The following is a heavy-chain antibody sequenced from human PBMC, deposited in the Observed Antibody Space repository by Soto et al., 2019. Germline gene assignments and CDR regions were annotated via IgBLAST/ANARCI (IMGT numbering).Heavy chain of an antibody. D-gene: IGHD6-19*01. J-gene: IGHJ4*02. CDR2: IFYSGSTTY. CDR3: ARGGSSGWSPDY. Sequence: PSETLSLTCTVSGGSISGHYWIWVRQPPGEGMEWIGYIFYSGSTTYNNNPSLKSRVTISVDTSKNQFSLSLSSVAAADTAVYYGARGGSSGWSPDYWGQGNRVT. CDR1: GGSISGHY. V-gene: IGHV4-59*11.